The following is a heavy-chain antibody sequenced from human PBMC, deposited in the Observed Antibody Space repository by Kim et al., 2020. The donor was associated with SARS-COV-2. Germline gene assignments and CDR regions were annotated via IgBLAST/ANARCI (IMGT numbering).Heavy chain of an antibody. V-gene: IGHV3-7*03. CDR3: ARVHKSVVTSIYYFDY. D-gene: IGHD2-15*01. CDR2: IKQDGTEK. J-gene: IGHJ4*02. Sequence: GGSLRLSCAASGFTFSGYWMTWVRQAPGKGLEWVANIKQDGTEKYYVDSVKGRFTISRDNTKNSLYLQMNSLRAEDTAVYYCARVHKSVVTSIYYFDYWGQGTLVTVSS. CDR1: GFTFSGYW.